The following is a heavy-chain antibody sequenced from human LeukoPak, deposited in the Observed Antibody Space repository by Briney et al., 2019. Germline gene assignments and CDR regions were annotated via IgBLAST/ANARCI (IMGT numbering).Heavy chain of an antibody. V-gene: IGHV4-59*08. Sequence: SETLSLTCTVSGGSISSYYWSWIRQPPGKGLEWIGCIYYCGSTNYNPSLKSRITISVGTSKNQLSLKLSSVNAADTAVYYCARGIAAAGNYYYYGMDVWGQGTTVTDSS. D-gene: IGHD6-13*01. CDR2: IYYCGST. CDR3: ARGIAAAGNYYYYGMDV. J-gene: IGHJ6*02. CDR1: GGSISSYY.